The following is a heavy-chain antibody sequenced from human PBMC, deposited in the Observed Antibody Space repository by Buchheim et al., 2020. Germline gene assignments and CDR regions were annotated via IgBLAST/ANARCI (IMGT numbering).Heavy chain of an antibody. V-gene: IGHV4-39*01. Sequence: QLQLQESGPRLVKPSETLSLTCTVSGGSVSSSSYYWGWLRQPPGKGLEWIGHVHYSGSTDYSPSLKSRLTMSVDTSRNQFSLKLSSVTAADTAVYYCARGPLGMVRGAFDYWGQGTL. CDR1: GGSVSSSSYY. CDR3: ARGPLGMVRGAFDY. D-gene: IGHD3-10*01. J-gene: IGHJ4*02. CDR2: VHYSGST.